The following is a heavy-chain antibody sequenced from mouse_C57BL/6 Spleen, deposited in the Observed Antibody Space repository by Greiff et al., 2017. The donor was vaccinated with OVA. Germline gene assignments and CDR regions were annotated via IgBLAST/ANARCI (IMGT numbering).Heavy chain of an antibody. J-gene: IGHJ4*01. CDR1: GFTFSSYA. CDR2: ISDGGSYT. D-gene: IGHD2-3*01. CDR3: ARDRIYDGRVYYAMDY. Sequence: EVQGVESGGGLVKPGGSLKLSCAASGFTFSSYAMSWVRQTPEKRLEWVATISDGGSYTYYPDNVKGRFTISRDNAKNNLYLQMSHLKSEDTAMYYCARDRIYDGRVYYAMDYWGQGTSVTVSS. V-gene: IGHV5-4*01.